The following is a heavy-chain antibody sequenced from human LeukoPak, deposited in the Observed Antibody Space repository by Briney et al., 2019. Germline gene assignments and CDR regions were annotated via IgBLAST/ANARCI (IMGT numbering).Heavy chain of an antibody. J-gene: IGHJ4*02. CDR1: GFTFNSYW. D-gene: IGHD1-26*01. Sequence: GGSLRLSCATSGFTFNSYWVHWVRQAPGKGLEWVSAISGSGGSTYYADSVKGRFTISRDNSKNTLYLQMNSLRAEDTAVYYCAKDPGYSGSYWGQGTLVTVSS. CDR3: AKDPGYSGSY. CDR2: ISGSGGST. V-gene: IGHV3-23*01.